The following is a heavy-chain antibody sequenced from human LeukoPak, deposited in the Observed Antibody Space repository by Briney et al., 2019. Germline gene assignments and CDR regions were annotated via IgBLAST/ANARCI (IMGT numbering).Heavy chain of an antibody. CDR1: GFTFSSFS. Sequence: GGSLRLSCAASGFTFSSFSMNWVRQAPGKGLEWVSAISGSGGSTYYADSVKGRFTISRDNSKNTLYLQMNSLRAEDTAVYYCARSSSWYWAWFDYWGQGTLVTVSS. CDR3: ARSSSWYWAWFDY. CDR2: ISGSGGST. V-gene: IGHV3-23*01. D-gene: IGHD6-13*01. J-gene: IGHJ4*02.